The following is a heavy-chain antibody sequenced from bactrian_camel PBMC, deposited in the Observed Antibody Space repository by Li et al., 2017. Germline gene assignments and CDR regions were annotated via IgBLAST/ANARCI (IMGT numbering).Heavy chain of an antibody. V-gene: IGHV3S9*01. Sequence: VQLVESGGGSVQVGGSLRLSCVASGDTISRYCMGWFRQIPDKEREGVAAIDSDGSTTYADSVSGRFTISKDNAKNTLYLKMHSLKPEDTAIYYCAAVYGIGARLDTEYTYWGQGTQVTVS. J-gene: IGHJ4*01. CDR2: IDSDGST. CDR3: AAVYGIGARLDTEYTY. CDR1: GDTISRYC. D-gene: IGHD3*01.